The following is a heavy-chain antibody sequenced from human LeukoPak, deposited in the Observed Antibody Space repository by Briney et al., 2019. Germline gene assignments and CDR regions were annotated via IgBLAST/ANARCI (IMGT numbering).Heavy chain of an antibody. CDR2: IYHSGST. CDR1: GYSISSGYY. V-gene: IGHV4-38-2*01. D-gene: IGHD6-19*01. J-gene: IGHJ4*02. Sequence: SETLSLTCAVSGYSISSGYYWGWIRQPPGKGLEWIGSIYHSGSTYYNPSLKSRVTMSVDTSKNQFSLKLSSVTAADTAVYYCARVPWLEIDVFDYWGQGTLVTVSS. CDR3: ARVPWLEIDVFDY.